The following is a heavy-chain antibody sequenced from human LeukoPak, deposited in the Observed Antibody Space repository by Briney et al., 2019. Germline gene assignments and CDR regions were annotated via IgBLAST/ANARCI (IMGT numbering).Heavy chain of an antibody. CDR1: GGSISSGSYF. D-gene: IGHD6-13*01. CDR2: IYTSGTI. V-gene: IGHV4-61*02. CDR3: ARPSSWPLSHTRRHFDY. J-gene: IGHJ4*02. Sequence: SETLSLTCSVSGGSISSGSYFWTWIRQPAGKGLEWIGRIYTSGTIYYNPSLKSRVTISVDTSKNQFSLKLSSVTAADTAVYYCARPSSWPLSHTRRHFDYWGQGTLVTVSS.